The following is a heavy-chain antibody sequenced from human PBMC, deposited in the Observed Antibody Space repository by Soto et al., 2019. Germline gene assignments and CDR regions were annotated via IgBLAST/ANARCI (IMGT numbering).Heavy chain of an antibody. D-gene: IGHD4-4*01. CDR1: GFTFSDYW. Sequence: GGSLRLSCGASGFTFSDYWLHWVRQAPVNGLVWVSRINSGGSDTDYADSVKRRLTISRDSGKDRLFLQMNSLRPEYTAVYYCARNQYMTTVSSFGNWGQGTRVT. V-gene: IGHV3-74*01. J-gene: IGHJ4*02. CDR2: INSGGSDT. CDR3: ARNQYMTTVSSFGN.